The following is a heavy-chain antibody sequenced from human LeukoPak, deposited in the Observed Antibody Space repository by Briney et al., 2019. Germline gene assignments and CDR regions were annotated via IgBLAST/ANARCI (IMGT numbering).Heavy chain of an antibody. D-gene: IGHD2-15*01. J-gene: IGHJ4*02. V-gene: IGHV1-69*05. CDR2: IIPIFGTA. CDR3: ARSGPLLFDY. Sequence: ASVKASCKASGGTFSSYAISWVRQAPGQGLEWMGGIIPIFGTANYAQKFQGRVTMTRDTSTSTVYMELSSLRSEDTAVYYCARSGPLLFDYWGQGTLVTVSS. CDR1: GGTFSSYA.